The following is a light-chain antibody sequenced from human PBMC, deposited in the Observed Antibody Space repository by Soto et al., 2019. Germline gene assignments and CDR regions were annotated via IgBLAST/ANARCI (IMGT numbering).Light chain of an antibody. CDR1: QSVSNS. V-gene: IGKV3-15*01. J-gene: IGKJ1*01. CDR2: GAS. CDR3: QHYENWPPWT. Sequence: EIVMTQSPATLSVSPGDGATLSCRASQSVSNSLARYQQSPGQAPRLLIFGASTRATGVPARFRGSGYGTDFTLTIISLQAEDFAVYFCQHYENWPPWTFGRGTKVEV.